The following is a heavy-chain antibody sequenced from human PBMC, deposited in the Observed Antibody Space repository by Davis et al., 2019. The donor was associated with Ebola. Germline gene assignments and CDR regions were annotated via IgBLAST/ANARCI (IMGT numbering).Heavy chain of an antibody. D-gene: IGHD3-9*01. CDR2: IYYSGST. V-gene: IGHV4-39*01. J-gene: IGHJ4*02. CDR1: GGSISSSSYY. Sequence: SETLSLTCTVSGGSISSSSYYWGWIRQPPGKGLEWIGSIYYSGSTYYNPSLKSRVTISVDTSKNQFSLKLSSVTAADTAVYYCARGDYDILTGPLNYWGQGTLVTVSS. CDR3: ARGDYDILTGPLNY.